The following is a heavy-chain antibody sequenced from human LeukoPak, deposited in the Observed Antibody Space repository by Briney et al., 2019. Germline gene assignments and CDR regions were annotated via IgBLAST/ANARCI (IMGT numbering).Heavy chain of an antibody. V-gene: IGHV3-66*04. CDR3: ARPSTQLVEWYFDY. CDR1: GFTVSSNY. J-gene: IGHJ4*02. CDR2: IYSGGST. D-gene: IGHD6-13*01. Sequence: GGSLRLSCAASGFTVSSNYMSWVRQAPGKGLEWVSVIYSGGSTYYADSVKGRFTISRDNSKNTLYLQMNSLKASDTAMYYCARPSTQLVEWYFDYWGQGTLVTVSS.